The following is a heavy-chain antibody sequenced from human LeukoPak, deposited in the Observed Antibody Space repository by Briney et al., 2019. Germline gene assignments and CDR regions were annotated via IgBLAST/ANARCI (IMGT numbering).Heavy chain of an antibody. CDR3: ARHDPLSGSPEH. D-gene: IGHD1-26*01. V-gene: IGHV3-48*04. CDR2: ISSSSTI. Sequence: PGGSLRLSCAASGFTFSSYNLNWVRQAPGKGLEWVSYISSSSTIYYADSVKGRFTISRDNAKNSLYLQMNSLRAEDTAVYYCARHDPLSGSPEHWGQGTLVTVSS. CDR1: GFTFSSYN. J-gene: IGHJ1*01.